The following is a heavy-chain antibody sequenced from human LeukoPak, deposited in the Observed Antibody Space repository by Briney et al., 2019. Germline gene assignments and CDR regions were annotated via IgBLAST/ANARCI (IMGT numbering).Heavy chain of an antibody. D-gene: IGHD2-21*02. CDR2: INANTGDT. V-gene: IGHV1-2*02. CDR3: ARWSLSDSKNFDY. CDR1: GYTFTAFY. J-gene: IGHJ4*02. Sequence: ASVKVSCKTSGYTFTAFYMHWVRPAPGQGLEWMGWINANTGDTNSAQKFQGRVTMTRDTSISTVYVELSRLRPDDTAVYYCARWSLSDSKNFDYWGQGTLVTVSS.